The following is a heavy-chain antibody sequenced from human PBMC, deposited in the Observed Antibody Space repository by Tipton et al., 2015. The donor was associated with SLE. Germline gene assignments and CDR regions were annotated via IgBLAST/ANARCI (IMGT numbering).Heavy chain of an antibody. V-gene: IGHV4-39*01. CDR2: IYYSGTT. CDR1: GASISSSTHF. Sequence: TLSLTCSVSGASISSSTHFWGWVRQPPGEGLEWIGGIYYSGTTYYNPSLKSRISVSIDTSENQFSRKLRSVTAADTAVYYCVRQKRIIASAGRYCFYLWGRGILVSVSS. D-gene: IGHD1-26*01. CDR3: VRQKRIIASAGRYCFYL. J-gene: IGHJ4*02.